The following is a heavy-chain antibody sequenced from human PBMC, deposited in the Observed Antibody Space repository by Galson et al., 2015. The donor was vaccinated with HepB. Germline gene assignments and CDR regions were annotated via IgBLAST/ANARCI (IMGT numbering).Heavy chain of an antibody. Sequence: CAISGDSVSSTSAAWNWIRQSPSRGLEWLGRTSYRSKWFNDYAVSVKSRILINADTSKNQFSLQPNSVTPDDTAVYYCARALSGYRSTWTYYFDYWGQGSLVTVSS. V-gene: IGHV6-1*01. D-gene: IGHD6-13*01. CDR2: TSYRSKWFN. CDR3: ARALSGYRSTWTYYFDY. CDR1: GDSVSSTSAA. J-gene: IGHJ4*02.